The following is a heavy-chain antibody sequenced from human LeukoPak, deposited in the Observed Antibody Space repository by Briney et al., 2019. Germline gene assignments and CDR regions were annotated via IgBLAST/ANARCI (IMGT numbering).Heavy chain of an antibody. CDR3: ARDGPQLWSYYYGMDV. V-gene: IGHV1-3*01. Sequence: ASVKVFCKASGYTFTSYAMHWVRQAPGQRLEWMGWINAGNGNTKYSQKFQGRVTITRDTSASTAYMELSSLRSEDTAVYYCARDGPQLWSYYYGMDVWGQGTTVTVSS. CDR1: GYTFTSYA. J-gene: IGHJ6*02. CDR2: INAGNGNT. D-gene: IGHD5-18*01.